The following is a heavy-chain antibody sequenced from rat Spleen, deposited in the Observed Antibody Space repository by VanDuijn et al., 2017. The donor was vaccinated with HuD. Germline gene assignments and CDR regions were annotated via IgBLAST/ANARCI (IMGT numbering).Heavy chain of an antibody. J-gene: IGHJ2*01. Sequence: EVQLVESGGGLVQPGRSLKLSCVASGFTFNNYWMTWIRQAPGKGLEWIASITNTGRSTYYPDSVRGRFAISRDTAENTLYLQMDSLRSEDTATYYCTTEGYNWGQGVMVTVSS. CDR1: GFTFNNYW. D-gene: IGHD1-11*01. CDR3: TTEGYN. V-gene: IGHV5-31*01. CDR2: ITNTGRST.